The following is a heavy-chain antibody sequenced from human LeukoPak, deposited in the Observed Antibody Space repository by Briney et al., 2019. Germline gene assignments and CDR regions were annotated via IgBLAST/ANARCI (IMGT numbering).Heavy chain of an antibody. D-gene: IGHD6-19*01. CDR2: ISAHNGDT. J-gene: IGHJ4*02. CDR3: ARDKGQWTSFYYFDY. V-gene: IGHV1-18*01. CDR1: GYTFTTYG. Sequence: ASVKVSCKASGYTFTTYGISWVRQAPGQGLEWMGWISAHNGDTNYAQKLQGRVTMTTDTSTSTAYMELRSLRSDDTAVYYCARDKGQWTSFYYFDYWGQGTLVTAFS.